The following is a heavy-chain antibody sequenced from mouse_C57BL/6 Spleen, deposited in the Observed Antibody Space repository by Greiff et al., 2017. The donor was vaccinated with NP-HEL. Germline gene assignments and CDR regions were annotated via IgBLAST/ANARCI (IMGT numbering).Heavy chain of an antibody. Sequence: QVQLQQSGAELVRPGASVKLSCKASGYTFTDYYINWVKQRPGQGLEWIARIYPGSGNTYYNEKFKGKATLTAEKSSSTAYMQLSSLTSEDSAVYFCARDGAGWPMDYWGQGTSVTVSS. CDR2: IYPGSGNT. CDR3: ARDGAGWPMDY. J-gene: IGHJ4*01. CDR1: GYTFTDYY. D-gene: IGHD2-3*01. V-gene: IGHV1-76*01.